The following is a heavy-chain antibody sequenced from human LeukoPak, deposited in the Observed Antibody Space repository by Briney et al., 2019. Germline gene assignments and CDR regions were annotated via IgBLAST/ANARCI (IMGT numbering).Heavy chain of an antibody. CDR3: ASGRGGNFDY. CDR1: GGSISSSY. D-gene: IGHD1-26*01. V-gene: IGHV4-59*08. Sequence: SETLSLTCTISGGSISSSYWSWIRQPPGKGLEWIGYTYNSGSTNYNPSLKGRVTISVDTSKNQFSLKLSSVTAADTAVYYCASGRGGNFDYWGQGTLVTVSS. J-gene: IGHJ4*02. CDR2: TYNSGST.